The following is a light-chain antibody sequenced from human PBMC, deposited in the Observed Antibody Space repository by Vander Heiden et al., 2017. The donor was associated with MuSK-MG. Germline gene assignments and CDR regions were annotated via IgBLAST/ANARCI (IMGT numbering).Light chain of an antibody. CDR2: DTR. J-gene: IGLJ1*01. CDR3: LLSYSGARV. Sequence: QAVVTQEPSLTVSPGGTVTLTCGSSTGAVTSGHYPYWFQQKPGQAPRTLIYDTRNKHSWTPARFSGSLVGGKAALTLSGAQPEDEAEYYCLLSYSGARVFGTGTKVTVL. CDR1: TGAVTSGHY. V-gene: IGLV7-46*01.